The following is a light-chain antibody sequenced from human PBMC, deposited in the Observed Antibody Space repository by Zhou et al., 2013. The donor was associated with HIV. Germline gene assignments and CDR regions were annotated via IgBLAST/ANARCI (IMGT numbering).Light chain of an antibody. J-gene: IGKJ4*01. V-gene: IGKV1-39*01. CDR1: QSISSY. Sequence: DIQMTQSPSSLSASVGDRVTITCRASQSISSYLNWYQQKPGKAPKLLIYGASILHSGVPSRFSGSGSGTDFTLTISSLQPEDFANYYCQQSYTTPETFGGGPRWRSN. CDR3: QQSYTTPET. CDR2: GAS.